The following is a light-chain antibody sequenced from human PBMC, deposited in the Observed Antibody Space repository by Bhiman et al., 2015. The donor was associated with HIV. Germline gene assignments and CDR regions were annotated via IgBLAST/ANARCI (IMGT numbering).Light chain of an antibody. CDR2: DNN. Sequence: QSVLTQPPSVSAAPGQKVTISCSGSSSNIGNNYVSWYQQLPGTAPKLLIYDNNKRPSGIPDRFSGSKSGTSATLGITGLQAEDEADYYCQSYDSSLSGSGVFGTGTKVTVL. J-gene: IGLJ1*01. CDR1: SSNIGNNY. V-gene: IGLV1-51*01. CDR3: QSYDSSLSGSGV.